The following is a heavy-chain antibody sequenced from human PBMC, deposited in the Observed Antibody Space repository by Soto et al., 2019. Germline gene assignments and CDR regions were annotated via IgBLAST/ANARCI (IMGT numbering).Heavy chain of an antibody. V-gene: IGHV1-69*06. J-gene: IGHJ6*02. Sequence: QVKLVQSRAEVKKPGSSVRVSCKASEGTFNSYVVSWVRQAPGQGLQWMGGIIPLFGTTNYAHQLEGRVTITADTSTTPADMELSGLRPGDTAVYYCARGDTIFESSERYYHYGLDVWGQGTTVIVSS. D-gene: IGHD3-3*01. CDR1: EGTFNSYV. CDR3: ARGDTIFESSERYYHYGLDV. CDR2: IIPLFGTT.